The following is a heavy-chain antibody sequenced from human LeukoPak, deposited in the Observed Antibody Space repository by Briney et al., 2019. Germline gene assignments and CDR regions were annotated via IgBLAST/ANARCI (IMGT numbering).Heavy chain of an antibody. Sequence: GGSLRLSCAASGLTFSGSAMHWVRQASGKGLGWVGRIRSKANSYATAYAASVKGRFTISRDDSKNTAYLQMNSLKTEDTAVYYCTRPIERWFYSPGLDYYYGMDVWGQGTTVTVSS. CDR3: TRPIERWFYSPGLDYYYGMDV. V-gene: IGHV3-73*01. D-gene: IGHD3-10*01. CDR1: GLTFSGSA. CDR2: IRSKANSYAT. J-gene: IGHJ6*02.